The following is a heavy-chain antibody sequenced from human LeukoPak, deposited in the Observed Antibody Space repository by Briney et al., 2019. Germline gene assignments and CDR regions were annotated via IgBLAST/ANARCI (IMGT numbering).Heavy chain of an antibody. Sequence: GGSLRLSCAASGFTFSSYEMNWVRQAPGKGLEWVSYISSSGSTIYYADSVKGRFTISRDNAKNSLYLQMNSLRADDTAVYYCARESSPEDAFDIWGRGTLVTVSS. V-gene: IGHV3-48*03. CDR3: ARESSPEDAFDI. CDR1: GFTFSSYE. D-gene: IGHD1-14*01. J-gene: IGHJ3*02. CDR2: ISSSGSTI.